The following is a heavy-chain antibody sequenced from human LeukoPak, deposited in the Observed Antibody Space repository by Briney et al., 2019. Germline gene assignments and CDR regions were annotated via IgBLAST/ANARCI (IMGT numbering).Heavy chain of an antibody. CDR2: IYYSGST. D-gene: IGHD3-3*01. CDR1: GGSIRSTSYY. J-gene: IGHJ6*03. V-gene: IGHV4-39*01. Sequence: SETLSLTCTVSGGSIRSTSYYWGWIRQPPGKGLEWIGSIYYSGSTYYDPSLKSRVTISVDTSKNQFSLKLSSVTAADTAVYYCGRLFYDFWSGHYYYYMDVWGKGTTVTVSS. CDR3: GRLFYDFWSGHYYYYMDV.